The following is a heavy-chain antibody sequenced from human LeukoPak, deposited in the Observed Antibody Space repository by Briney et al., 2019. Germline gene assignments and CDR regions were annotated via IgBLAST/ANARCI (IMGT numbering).Heavy chain of an antibody. V-gene: IGHV1-69*13. Sequence: GASVKVSCKASGGTFSSYAISWVRQAPGQGLEWMGGIIPIFRTPNYAQKSQGRVTITADESTNTAYMELSSLRSEDTAVYFCARVQPGHTSPRAFDVWGQGTMVTVPS. D-gene: IGHD1-14*01. CDR2: IIPIFRTP. CDR3: ARVQPGHTSPRAFDV. J-gene: IGHJ3*01. CDR1: GGTFSSYA.